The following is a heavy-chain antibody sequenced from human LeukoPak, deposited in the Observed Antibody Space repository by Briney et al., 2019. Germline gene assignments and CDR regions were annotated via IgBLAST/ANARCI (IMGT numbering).Heavy chain of an antibody. CDR3: ARRRDGSGSYYSHAFDI. Sequence: SETLSLTCTVSGGSISSYYWSWIRQPPGKGLEWIGYIYYSGSTNYNPSLKSRVTISVDTSKNQFSLKLSSVTAADTAVYYCARRRDGSGSYYSHAFDIWGQGTMVTVSS. D-gene: IGHD3-10*01. CDR2: IYYSGST. J-gene: IGHJ3*02. CDR1: GGSISSYY. V-gene: IGHV4-59*08.